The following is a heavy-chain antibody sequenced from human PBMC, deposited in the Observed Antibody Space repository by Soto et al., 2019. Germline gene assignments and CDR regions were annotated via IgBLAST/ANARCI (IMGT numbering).Heavy chain of an antibody. D-gene: IGHD3-22*01. CDR2: FNPSGGST. CDR3: ARAALPTYYFDSRGSYFDY. CDR1: GYTFTNYY. J-gene: IGHJ4*02. V-gene: IGHV1-46*01. Sequence: QVQLVQSGAEVKKPGASVKVSCKASGYTFTNYYIHWVRQAPGRGLEWMGIFNPSGGSTTYAQNFQGRVTLTRDTSTNTVYMELSSLRSEDTAVYYCARAALPTYYFDSRGSYFDYWGQGSLVTVSS.